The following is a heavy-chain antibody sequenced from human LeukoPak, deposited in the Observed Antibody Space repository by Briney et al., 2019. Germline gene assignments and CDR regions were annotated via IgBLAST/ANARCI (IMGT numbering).Heavy chain of an antibody. CDR2: IYYSGST. Sequence: PSETLSLTCTVSGAYISSGGYYWSWIRQHPGKGLEWIGYIYYSGSTYYNPSLKSRVTISVDTSNNQFPLKLSSVTAADTAVYYCARASPYYYNNSGYGGWFDPWGQGTLVTVSS. CDR3: ARASPYYYNNSGYGGWFDP. V-gene: IGHV4-31*03. CDR1: GAYISSGGYY. D-gene: IGHD3-22*01. J-gene: IGHJ5*02.